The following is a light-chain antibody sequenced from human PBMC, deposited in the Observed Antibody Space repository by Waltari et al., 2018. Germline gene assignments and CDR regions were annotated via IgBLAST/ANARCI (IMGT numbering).Light chain of an antibody. J-gene: IGKJ1*01. CDR2: GAS. CDR3: QHYVRLPAT. V-gene: IGKV3-20*01. Sequence: IVSTKSPVTLSLSAGERATLSCRASQSVRRSLDWYQQKPGQAPQLLIYGASTRATGIPDRFTGSGSGTAFSLTISSLEPEDFAIYFCQHYVRLPATFGQGTKVEIK. CDR1: QSVRRS.